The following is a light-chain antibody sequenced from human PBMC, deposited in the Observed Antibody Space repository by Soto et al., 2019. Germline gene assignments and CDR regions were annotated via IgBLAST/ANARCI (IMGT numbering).Light chain of an antibody. J-gene: IGKJ2*01. CDR2: AAS. CDR3: LQDYNRPYT. Sequence: AIPMTQSPSSLSASVGDRVTITCRASQAIRNDLGWYQQRPGKPPKVLIYAASNLQSGVPPRFSGSGSDTDFALTITSLQPEDFATYYCLQDYNRPYTFGQGTKLEF. CDR1: QAIRND. V-gene: IGKV1-6*01.